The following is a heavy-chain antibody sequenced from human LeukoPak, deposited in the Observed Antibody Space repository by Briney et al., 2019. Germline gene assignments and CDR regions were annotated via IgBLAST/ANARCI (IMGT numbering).Heavy chain of an antibody. CDR2: ITSSSSTI. V-gene: IGHV3-48*04. Sequence: GGSLRLSCAASGFTFSSYAMNWVRQAPGKGLEWISFITSSSSTISYADSVKGRFTISRDNAKNSLYLQMDSLRAEDTAVYYCASYSSSRGDIEYWGQGTLVTVSS. CDR3: ASYSSSRGDIEY. D-gene: IGHD3-10*01. CDR1: GFTFSSYA. J-gene: IGHJ4*02.